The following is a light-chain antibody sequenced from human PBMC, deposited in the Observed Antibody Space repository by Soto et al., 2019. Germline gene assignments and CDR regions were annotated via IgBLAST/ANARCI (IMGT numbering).Light chain of an antibody. Sequence: DIVMTQSPDSLAVSLGERATINCKSIQSGLYSSNNKTSLAWYQQKPGQPPKLLIYWASTRESGVPDRFSGSGSGTDFTLTISSLQAEDVAVYYCQQYYSTPWTFGQGTNVEIK. J-gene: IGKJ1*01. CDR2: WAS. V-gene: IGKV4-1*01. CDR1: QSGLYSSNNKTS. CDR3: QQYYSTPWT.